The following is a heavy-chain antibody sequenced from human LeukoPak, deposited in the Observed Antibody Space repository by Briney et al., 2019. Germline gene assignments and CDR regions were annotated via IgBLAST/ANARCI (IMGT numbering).Heavy chain of an antibody. CDR2: ICGSGGST. J-gene: IGHJ3*02. V-gene: IGHV3-23*01. D-gene: IGHD6-19*01. CDR3: ASTQSYSSGWYGGYDAFDI. CDR1: GFTFSSYA. Sequence: GGSLRLSCAASGFTFSSYAMSWVRQAPGKGLEWVSAICGSGGSTYYADSVKGRFTISRDNSKNTLYLQLNSLRAEDTAVYYCASTQSYSSGWYGGYDAFDIWGQGTMVTVSS.